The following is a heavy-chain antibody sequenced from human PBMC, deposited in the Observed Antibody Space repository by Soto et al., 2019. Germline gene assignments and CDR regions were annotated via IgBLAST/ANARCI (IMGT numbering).Heavy chain of an antibody. Sequence: SETLSLTCTVSGGSISSSSYYWGWIRQPPGKGLEWIGSIYYSGSTYYNPSLKSRVTISVDTSKNQFSLKLSSVTAADTAVYYCARQNRFGELLFYFDYWGQGTLVTVSS. CDR1: GGSISSSSYY. J-gene: IGHJ4*02. CDR2: IYYSGST. D-gene: IGHD3-10*01. CDR3: ARQNRFGELLFYFDY. V-gene: IGHV4-39*01.